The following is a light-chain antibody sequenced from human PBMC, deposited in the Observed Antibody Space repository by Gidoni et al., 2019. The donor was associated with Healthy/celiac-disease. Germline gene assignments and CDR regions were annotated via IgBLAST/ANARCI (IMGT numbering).Light chain of an antibody. J-gene: IGKJ4*01. CDR3: QQYDNLPLT. CDR2: DAS. CDR1: QDISNY. V-gene: IGKV1-33*01. Sequence: ILMTQSQSSLSASVGDRVTITCQASQDISNYLNWYQQKPGKATKLLIYDASNLETGVPSRFSGSGSGTDFTFTISSLQPEDIATYYCQQYDNLPLTFGGGTKVEIK.